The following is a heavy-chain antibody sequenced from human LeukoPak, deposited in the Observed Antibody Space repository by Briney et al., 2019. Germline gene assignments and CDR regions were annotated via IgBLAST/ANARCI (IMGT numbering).Heavy chain of an antibody. CDR3: ARGIEGDYVSEYFQH. CDR1: GYTFTGYY. J-gene: IGHJ1*01. Sequence: ASVKVSCKASGYTFTGYYMHWVRQAPGQGLEWMGRINPNSGGTNYAQKFQGRVTMTRDTSISTAYMELCRLRSDDTAVYYCARGIEGDYVSEYFQHWGQGTLVTVSS. V-gene: IGHV1-2*06. D-gene: IGHD4-17*01. CDR2: INPNSGGT.